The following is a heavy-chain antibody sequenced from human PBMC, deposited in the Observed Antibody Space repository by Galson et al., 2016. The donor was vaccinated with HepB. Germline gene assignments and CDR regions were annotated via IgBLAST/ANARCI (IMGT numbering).Heavy chain of an antibody. J-gene: IGHJ4*02. Sequence: SVKVSCKASGYTFTNFPINWVRRAPGQRLEWMGWINTGNGDTRYSQSFQGRATITRDTSASTAYRELNTLTSEDTAVYYCVRDPVRGWAPFDYWGQGALVTVSS. V-gene: IGHV1-3*04. D-gene: IGHD6-19*01. CDR1: GYTFTNFP. CDR3: VRDPVRGWAPFDY. CDR2: INTGNGDT.